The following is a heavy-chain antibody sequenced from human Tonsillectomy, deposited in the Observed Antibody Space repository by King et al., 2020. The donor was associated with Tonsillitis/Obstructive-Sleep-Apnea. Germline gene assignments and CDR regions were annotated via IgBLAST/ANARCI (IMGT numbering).Heavy chain of an antibody. CDR2: IYPGNSDT. D-gene: IGHD2-15*01. CDR3: ASLVGYCSGGRCPYYFDH. J-gene: IGHJ4*02. Sequence: VQLVESGAEVKKPGESLKISCKGSGYSFSNYWIGWVRQMPGRGLEWMGIIYPGNSDTRYSPSYQGQVTISADKSISTAYLQWSSLKASDTAMYYCASLVGYCSGGRCPYYFDHWGQGTLVTVSS. CDR1: GYSFSNYW. V-gene: IGHV5-51*01.